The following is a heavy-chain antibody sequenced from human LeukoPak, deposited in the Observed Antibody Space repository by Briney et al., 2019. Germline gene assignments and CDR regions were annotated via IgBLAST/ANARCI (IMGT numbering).Heavy chain of an antibody. CDR2: IRYDGSNK. Sequence: GGSLRLSCAASGFTFSSYGMHWVRQAPGKGLEWVAFIRYDGSNKYYADSVKGRFTISRDNSKNTLYLQMNSLRAEDTAVYYCVRDGGGRRLQGHNAFDIWGQGTMVTVSS. V-gene: IGHV3-30*02. J-gene: IGHJ3*02. CDR1: GFTFSSYG. CDR3: VRDGGGRRLQGHNAFDI. D-gene: IGHD5-24*01.